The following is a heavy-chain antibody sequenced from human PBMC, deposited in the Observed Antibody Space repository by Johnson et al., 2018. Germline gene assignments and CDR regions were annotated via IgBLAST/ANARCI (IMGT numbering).Heavy chain of an antibody. Sequence: VQLLESGGGLVQXGGSLRLSCAASGFTFSSYWMSWVRQAPGKGLEWVANIKQDGSEKYYVDSVKGRFTISRDNAKNSLYLQMNSLRAEDTAAYYCARDHGSSWYLRGMDVCGQGTTVTVSS. CDR1: GFTFSSYW. CDR2: IKQDGSEK. CDR3: ARDHGSSWYLRGMDV. J-gene: IGHJ6*02. D-gene: IGHD6-13*01. V-gene: IGHV3-7*01.